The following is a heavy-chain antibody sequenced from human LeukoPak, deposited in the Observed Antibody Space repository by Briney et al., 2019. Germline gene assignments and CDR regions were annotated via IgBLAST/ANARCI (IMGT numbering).Heavy chain of an antibody. J-gene: IGHJ4*02. CDR2: IKQDGSEK. D-gene: IGHD3-22*01. CDR1: GFTFSRYW. V-gene: IGHV3-7*01. Sequence: GGSLRLSCAASGFTFSRYWMSWVRQAPGKGLEWVANIKQDGSEKYYVDSVKGRVTISRDNAKNPVYLQMNSLRAEDTAVYYCASGYYYDSSGPPDYFDYWGQGTLVTVSS. CDR3: ASGYYYDSSGPPDYFDY.